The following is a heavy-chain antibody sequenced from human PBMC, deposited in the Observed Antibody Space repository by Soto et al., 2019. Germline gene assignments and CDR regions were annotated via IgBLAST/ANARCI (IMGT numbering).Heavy chain of an antibody. CDR2: ISGSGTAT. V-gene: IGHV3-23*01. Sequence: EVKLLESGGGLVQPGGSLRLSCAASGFTFRTYSMSWVRQAPRKGLEWVSGISGSGTATYYTDSGKGRFTVSRDNSKDTVFLQMNTLRVEDTAVYYCAKTRLYDNNDYHRDGFDVWGPGTVVTVS. J-gene: IGHJ3*01. CDR1: GFTFRTYS. CDR3: AKTRLYDNNDYHRDGFDV. D-gene: IGHD3-16*01.